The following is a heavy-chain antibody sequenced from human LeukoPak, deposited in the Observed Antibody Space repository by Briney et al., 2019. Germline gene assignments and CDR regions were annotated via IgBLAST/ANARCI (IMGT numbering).Heavy chain of an antibody. CDR1: GFTFSSYW. D-gene: IGHD3-10*02. Sequence: GGSLRLSCAASGFTFSSYWMSWVRQAPGKGLEWVANIKQDGSEKYYVDSVKGRFTISRDNAKNSLYLQMNSLRAEDTAVYYCAGGFLFGELGGSDYWGQGTLVTVSS. V-gene: IGHV3-7*03. CDR3: AGGFLFGELGGSDY. CDR2: IKQDGSEK. J-gene: IGHJ4*02.